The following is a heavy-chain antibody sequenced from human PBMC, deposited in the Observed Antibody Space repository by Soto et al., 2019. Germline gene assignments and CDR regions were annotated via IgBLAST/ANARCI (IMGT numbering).Heavy chain of an antibody. Sequence: GASVKVSCTASGDTFISYDIYWVRQAPGQGLEWVGWMNPNSGNSGYAQKFQGRVTMTRDTSISTVYMDLSSLRSEDTAVYYCARDSFRNSRAFDYWGQGTLVTVSS. CDR1: GDTFISYD. CDR3: ARDSFRNSRAFDY. D-gene: IGHD4-4*01. J-gene: IGHJ4*02. V-gene: IGHV1-8*01. CDR2: MNPNSGNS.